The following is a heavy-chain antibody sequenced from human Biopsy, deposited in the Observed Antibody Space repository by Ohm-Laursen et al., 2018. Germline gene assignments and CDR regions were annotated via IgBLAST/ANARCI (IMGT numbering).Heavy chain of an antibody. J-gene: IGHJ5*02. CDR2: IVPMFGMA. D-gene: IGHD1-14*01. CDR1: GDTFSSYE. CDR3: ARERGPHTGSFDR. V-gene: IGHV1-69*13. Sequence: GASAKVSCKPAGDTFSSYETNWFRQAPGEGLEWMGGIVPMFGMANYAQKFQGRVTMTADESTTTAYMEVIRLTWEDTAVYYCARERGPHTGSFDRWGQGTLVTVSS.